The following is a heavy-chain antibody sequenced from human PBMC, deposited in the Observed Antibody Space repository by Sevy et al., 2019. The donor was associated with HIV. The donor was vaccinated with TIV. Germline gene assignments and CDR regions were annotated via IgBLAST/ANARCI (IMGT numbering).Heavy chain of an antibody. D-gene: IGHD5-18*01. J-gene: IGHJ4*02. CDR1: GLTFSSHA. CDR2: IHSDDTT. V-gene: IGHV3-66*01. CDR3: ARGKSGYGYALNY. Sequence: GGSLRLSCAASGLTFSSHAMSWVRQAPGKGLEGVSVIHSDDTTYHADSVKDRFTISRDNFKNTLYLHMSSLRAEDTAVYYCARGKSGYGYALNYWGQGTLVTVSS.